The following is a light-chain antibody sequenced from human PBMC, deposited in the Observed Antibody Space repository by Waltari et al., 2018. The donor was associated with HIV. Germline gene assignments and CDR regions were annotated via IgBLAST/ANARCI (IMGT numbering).Light chain of an antibody. CDR2: TTN. J-gene: IGLJ2*01. CDR1: HSNIGSNY. Sequence: QSVLTQSPSASGTPGQRVTISCSGSHSNIGSNYVYWYQQLPGTTPRLLIYTTNQRPSGVPDRFSGSKSGTSASLAISGLRSEDEADYYCAAWDASRSGVVFGGGTKLTVL. V-gene: IGLV1-47*01. CDR3: AAWDASRSGVV.